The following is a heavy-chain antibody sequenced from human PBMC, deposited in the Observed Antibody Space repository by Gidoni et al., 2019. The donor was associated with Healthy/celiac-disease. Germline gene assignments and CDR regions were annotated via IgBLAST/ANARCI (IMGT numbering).Heavy chain of an antibody. Sequence: QVQLVESGGGLVKPGGSLRLSCAASGLTFRDYYMGWIRPAQGKGLEWVSYISSSGSTIHYADSVKGRFTIARDNAKNSLYLQMNSLRAEDTAVYYCARDCTKVDYYYYYGMDVWGQGTTVTVSS. CDR1: GLTFRDYY. D-gene: IGHD2-8*01. V-gene: IGHV3-11*01. CDR3: ARDCTKVDYYYYYGMDV. CDR2: ISSSGSTI. J-gene: IGHJ6*02.